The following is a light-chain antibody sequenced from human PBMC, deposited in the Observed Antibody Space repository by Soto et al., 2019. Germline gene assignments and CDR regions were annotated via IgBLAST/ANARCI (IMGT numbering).Light chain of an antibody. CDR1: QGISSY. CDR2: AAS. V-gene: IGKV1-9*01. CDR3: QHLDSYST. Sequence: DIQLTQSPSFLSASVGDRVTITCRARQGISSYLAWYQQKPGKAPKLLIYAASTLQSGVPSRFSGSGSGTEFTLTISSLQPEDFATYYCQHLDSYSTFGQGTRLEIQ. J-gene: IGKJ5*01.